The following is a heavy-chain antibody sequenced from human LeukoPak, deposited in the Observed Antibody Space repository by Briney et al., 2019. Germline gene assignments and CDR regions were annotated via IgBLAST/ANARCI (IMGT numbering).Heavy chain of an antibody. J-gene: IGHJ4*02. CDR2: ISSSSSYI. Sequence: GGSLRLSCAASGFTFSSYSMNWVRQAPGKGLEWVSCISSSSSYIYYADSVKGRFTISRDNAKNSLYLQMNSLRAEDTAVYYCARDVNRGYYDSSGYPYWGQGTLVTVSS. V-gene: IGHV3-21*01. D-gene: IGHD3-22*01. CDR1: GFTFSSYS. CDR3: ARDVNRGYYDSSGYPY.